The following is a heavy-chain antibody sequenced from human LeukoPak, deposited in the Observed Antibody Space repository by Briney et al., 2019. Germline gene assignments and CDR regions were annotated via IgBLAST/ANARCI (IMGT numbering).Heavy chain of an antibody. V-gene: IGHV3-23*01. CDR1: GFTFSSYA. CDR3: AKPHYYGSGSYYGY. Sequence: GGSLRLSCAASGFTFSSYAMSWVRQALGKGLEWVSAISGSGGSTYYADSMKGRFTISRDNSKNTLYLQMNSLRAEDTAVYYCAKPHYYGSGSYYGYWGQGTLVTVSS. J-gene: IGHJ4*02. D-gene: IGHD3-10*01. CDR2: ISGSGGST.